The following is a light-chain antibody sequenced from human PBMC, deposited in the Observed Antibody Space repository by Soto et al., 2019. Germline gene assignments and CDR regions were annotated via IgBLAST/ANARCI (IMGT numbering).Light chain of an antibody. V-gene: IGLV2-14*01. CDR1: SSDVGDSNF. CDR3: ASFRSGTILV. J-gene: IGLJ1*01. Sequence: QSVLTQPASVSGSPGQSITISCTGTSSDVGDSNFISWYQHSPGKAPRLLIYEVNNRPSGVSKRFSGSKAGNTASLTISGLLDDDEADYFGASFRSGTILVFGSGTRSPS. CDR2: EVN.